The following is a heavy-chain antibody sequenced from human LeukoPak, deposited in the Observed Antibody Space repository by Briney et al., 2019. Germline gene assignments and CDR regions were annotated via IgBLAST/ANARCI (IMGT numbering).Heavy chain of an antibody. CDR3: ARDNSVGDNAWWFDP. D-gene: IGHD1-26*01. Sequence: GASVKVSCKASGYTFTSYYMHWVRQAPGQGLEWMGLINPTGGSTGYAQKFQGRVTMTRDMSTSTDYMELSSLRSEDTAIYYCARDNSVGDNAWWFDPWGQEPWSPSPQ. V-gene: IGHV1-46*01. J-gene: IGHJ5*02. CDR1: GYTFTSYY. CDR2: INPTGGST.